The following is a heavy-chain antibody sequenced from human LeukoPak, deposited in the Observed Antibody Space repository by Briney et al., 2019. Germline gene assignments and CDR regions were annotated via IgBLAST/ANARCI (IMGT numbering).Heavy chain of an antibody. CDR2: INPNSGGT. CDR1: GYTFTSYD. CDR3: ARDWTSREEWLLYGWFDP. J-gene: IGHJ5*02. D-gene: IGHD3-3*01. Sequence: ASVKVSCKASGYTFTSYDINWVRQATGQGLEWMGWINPNSGGTNYAQKFQGRVTMTRDTSISTAYMELSRLRSDDTAVYYCARDWTSREEWLLYGWFDPWGQGTLVTVSS. V-gene: IGHV1-2*02.